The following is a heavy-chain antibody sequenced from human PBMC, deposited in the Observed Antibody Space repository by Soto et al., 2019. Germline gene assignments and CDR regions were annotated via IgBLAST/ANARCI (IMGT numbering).Heavy chain of an antibody. Sequence: GDSLKISCKGSGFTFTSYWIAWVRQMPGKGLEWMGIIYPGDSDSSCSPSFQGQVTISADKSINTAYLHWSSLKASDTAIYYCEKQERYCRNTTCYNFDHWGPRPLVTVSS. D-gene: IGHD2-2*01. J-gene: IGHJ4*02. CDR1: GFTFTSYW. V-gene: IGHV5-51*01. CDR3: EKQERYCRNTTCYNFDH. CDR2: IYPGDSDS.